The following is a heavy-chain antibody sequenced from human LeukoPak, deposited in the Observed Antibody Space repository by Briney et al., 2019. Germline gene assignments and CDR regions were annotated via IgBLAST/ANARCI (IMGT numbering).Heavy chain of an antibody. D-gene: IGHD6-13*01. J-gene: IGHJ5*02. CDR2: IYYSGST. CDR3: ARGHGASIAAAGTEGYWFDP. Sequence: PSETLSLTCTVSGGSISSYYWSWIRQPPGKGLEWIGYIYYSGSTNYNPSLKSRVTISVDTSKNQFSLKLSSVTAADTAVYYCARGHGASIAAAGTEGYWFDPWGQGTLVTVSS. CDR1: GGSISSYY. V-gene: IGHV4-59*01.